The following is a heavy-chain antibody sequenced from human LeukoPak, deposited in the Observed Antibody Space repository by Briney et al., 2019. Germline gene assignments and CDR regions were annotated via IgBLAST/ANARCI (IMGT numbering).Heavy chain of an antibody. CDR1: NGDINNYY. CDR2: IYYRGST. Sequence: SETLCLTCTVSNGDINNYYWSWVRQPPGKGLEWIGYIYYRGSTKYNPSLKSRVTISIDTSNDQVSLRLNSLTAADTAVYYCARSESGVQYFQHYFYIDAWGKGTTVTVSS. D-gene: IGHD2-2*01. CDR3: ARSESGVQYFQHYFYIDA. V-gene: IGHV4-59*01. J-gene: IGHJ6*03.